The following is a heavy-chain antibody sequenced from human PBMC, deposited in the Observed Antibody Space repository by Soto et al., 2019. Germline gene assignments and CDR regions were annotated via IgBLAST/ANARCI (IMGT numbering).Heavy chain of an antibody. CDR2: ISDDGRNY. Sequence: PGGSLRLSCEASGFTFTSYAMHWVRQAPGKGLEWVAVISDDGRNYYYADSVKGRFTISRDNSKNTLFLQMNSLRAEDTAAYYCAKVHWGQGILVTVS. CDR3: AKVH. J-gene: IGHJ4*01. CDR1: GFTFTSYA. V-gene: IGHV3-30*18.